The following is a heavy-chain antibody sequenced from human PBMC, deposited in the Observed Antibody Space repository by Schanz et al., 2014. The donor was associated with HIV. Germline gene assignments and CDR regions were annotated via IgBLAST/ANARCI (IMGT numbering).Heavy chain of an antibody. Sequence: QVQLVESGGGVVQPGRSLRLSCTASGFTFSSSGMHWVRQAPGKGLEWAAVIWYDGSYKYYADSVKGRFTISRDNSKNTLFLQMNSLRAEDTAVYYCASTEYPYTTSSDYYYGMDVWGQGTTVTVSS. CDR3: ASTEYPYTTSSDYYYGMDV. CDR1: GFTFSSSG. CDR2: IWYDGSYK. D-gene: IGHD6-6*01. J-gene: IGHJ6*02. V-gene: IGHV3-33*01.